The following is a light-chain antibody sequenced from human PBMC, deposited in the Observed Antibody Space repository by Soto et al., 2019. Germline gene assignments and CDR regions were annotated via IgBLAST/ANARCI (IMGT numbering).Light chain of an antibody. CDR1: PSVVSSY. CDR3: QQYDISPWT. CDR2: AAS. V-gene: IGKV3-20*01. J-gene: IGKJ1*01. Sequence: EIVLTQSPGTLSLSPGERATLSCRASPSVVSSYLAWYQQRPGQAPRLLIYAASSRATGIPNRFSGSGSGTDFTLTISRLEPEDFAMYYCQQYDISPWTFGQGTKVDIK.